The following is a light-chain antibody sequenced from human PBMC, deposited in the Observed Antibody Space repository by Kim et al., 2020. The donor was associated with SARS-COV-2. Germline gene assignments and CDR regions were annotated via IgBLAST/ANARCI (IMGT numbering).Light chain of an antibody. J-gene: IGKJ4*01. CDR3: QQYNNWPPLT. Sequence: VSPGERATLSCRASQSVSSNLAWYQKKPGQAPRLLIYAACTRATGIPARFSGSGSGTEFTLTISSLQSEDFAVYYCQQYNNWPPLTFGGGTKLEI. CDR1: QSVSSN. CDR2: AAC. V-gene: IGKV3-15*01.